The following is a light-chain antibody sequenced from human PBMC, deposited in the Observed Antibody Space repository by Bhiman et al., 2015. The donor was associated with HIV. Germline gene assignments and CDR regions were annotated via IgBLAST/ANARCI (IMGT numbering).Light chain of an antibody. V-gene: IGLV3-1*01. CDR1: KLGDKY. J-gene: IGLJ2*01. CDR3: QVWDSSTDLF. CDR2: QDS. Sequence: SYELTQPPSVSVSPGQTASITCSGDKLGDKYACWYQQKPGQSPVLVIYQDSKRPSGIPERFSGSNFGNTATLTISRVESGDEADYYCQVWDSSTDLFFGGGTKLTVL.